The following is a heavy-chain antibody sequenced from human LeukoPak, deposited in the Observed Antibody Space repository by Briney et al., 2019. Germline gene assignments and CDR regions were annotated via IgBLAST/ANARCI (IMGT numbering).Heavy chain of an antibody. J-gene: IGHJ4*02. CDR2: ISSSSSYI. Sequence: PGGSLRPSCAVSGFTFSSYTMNWVRQAPGKGLEWVSSISSSSSYIYYADSVKGRFTISRDNAKNSLYLQMNSLRAEDTAVYYCARDGGNWNAGGDYWGQGTLVTVSS. D-gene: IGHD1-20*01. V-gene: IGHV3-21*01. CDR1: GFTFSSYT. CDR3: ARDGGNWNAGGDY.